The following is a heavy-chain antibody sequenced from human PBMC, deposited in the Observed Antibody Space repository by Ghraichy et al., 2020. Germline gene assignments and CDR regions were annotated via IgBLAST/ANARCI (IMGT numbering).Heavy chain of an antibody. CDR2: ISSSGSTI. V-gene: IGHV3-11*01. J-gene: IGHJ6*02. D-gene: IGHD6-19*01. Sequence: GGSLRLSCAASGFTFSDYYMSWIRQAPGKGLEWVSYISSSGSTIYYADSVKGRFTISRDNAKNSLYLQMNSLRAEDTAVYYCASLYSSGWDYYYYYGMDVWGQGTTVTVSS. CDR1: GFTFSDYY. CDR3: ASLYSSGWDYYYYYGMDV.